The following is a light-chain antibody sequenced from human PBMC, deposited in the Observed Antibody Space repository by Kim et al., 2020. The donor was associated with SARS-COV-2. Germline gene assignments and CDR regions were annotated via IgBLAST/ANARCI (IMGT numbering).Light chain of an antibody. CDR2: GAS. CDR3: QQTFSTQYS. Sequence: SSSVGYRVTITCRATQSVRINLNWYQQRPGKAPRLLIYGASTLQSGVPSRFSGSGSGTGFTLTISSLQPEDFAIYYCQQTFSTQYSFGQGTKLEI. J-gene: IGKJ2*03. CDR1: QSVRIN. V-gene: IGKV1-39*01.